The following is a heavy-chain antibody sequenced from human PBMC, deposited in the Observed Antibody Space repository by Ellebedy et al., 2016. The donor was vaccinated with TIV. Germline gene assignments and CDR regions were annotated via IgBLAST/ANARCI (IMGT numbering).Heavy chain of an antibody. CDR3: ARGGNAESAVSH. CDR1: GFTFDEFG. V-gene: IGHV3-20*04. CDR2: INWIGDTT. J-gene: IGHJ4*02. D-gene: IGHD1-14*01. Sequence: GESLKISCAGAGFTFDEFGMSWVRQTPGKGLEWVSGINWIGDTTSYGDSVKGRFTISRDNAKNSLYLQMSSLRAEDTALYYCARGGNAESAVSHWGQGTLVTVSS.